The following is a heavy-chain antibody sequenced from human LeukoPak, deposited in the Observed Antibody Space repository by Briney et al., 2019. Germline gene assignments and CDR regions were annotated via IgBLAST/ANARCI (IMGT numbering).Heavy chain of an antibody. CDR2: IIPIFGTA. D-gene: IGHD3-22*01. CDR1: GYTFTSYD. CDR3: ARAYYCDSSGYYYFDY. Sequence: SVKVSCKASGYTFTSYDINWVRQATGQGLEWMGGIIPIFGTANYAQKFQGRVTITTDESTSTAYMELSSLRSEDTAVYYCARAYYCDSSGYYYFDYWGQGTLVTVSS. V-gene: IGHV1-69*05. J-gene: IGHJ4*02.